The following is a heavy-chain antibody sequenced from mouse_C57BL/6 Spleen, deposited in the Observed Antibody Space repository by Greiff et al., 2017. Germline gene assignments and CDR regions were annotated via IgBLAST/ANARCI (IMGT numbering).Heavy chain of an antibody. V-gene: IGHV5-4*01. J-gene: IGHJ4*01. CDR2: ISDGGSYT. Sequence: EVHLVESGGGLVKPGGSLKLSCAASGFTFSSYAMSWVRQTPDKRLEWVATISDGGSYTYYPDNVKGRFTISRDNAKNNLYLQMSHLKAEDTAMYYSARLRYPYYAMDYWGQGTSVTVSS. D-gene: IGHD1-1*01. CDR1: GFTFSSYA. CDR3: ARLRYPYYAMDY.